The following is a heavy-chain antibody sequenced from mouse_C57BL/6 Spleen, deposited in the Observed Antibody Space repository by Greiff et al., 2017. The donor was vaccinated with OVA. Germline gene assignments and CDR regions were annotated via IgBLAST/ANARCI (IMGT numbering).Heavy chain of an antibody. CDR1: GYTFTNYW. J-gene: IGHJ4*01. CDR3: ASWGSNYPYYAMDY. CDR2: IYPGGGYT. V-gene: IGHV1-63*01. Sequence: QVQLQQSGAELVRPGTSVKMSCKASGYTFTNYWIGWAKQRPGHGLEWIGDIYPGGGYTNYNEQFKGKATLTADKSSSTAYMQFSRLTSEDSAIYYGASWGSNYPYYAMDYWGQGTSVTVSS. D-gene: IGHD2-5*01.